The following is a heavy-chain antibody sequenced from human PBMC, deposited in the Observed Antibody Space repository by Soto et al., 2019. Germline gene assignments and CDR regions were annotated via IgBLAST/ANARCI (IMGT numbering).Heavy chain of an antibody. V-gene: IGHV3-11*06. D-gene: IGHD6-19*01. J-gene: IGHJ4*02. CDR1: GFTFSDDY. Sequence: PGGSLRLSCAASGFTFSDDYMTWLRQAPGKGLEWVSYIVSSSAYTKYADSVKGRFTISRDNAKNSLFLEMNSLRPEDTAVYYCARLRASGWYMGGYLDSWGQGTLVTVSS. CDR3: ARLRASGWYMGGYLDS. CDR2: IVSSSAYT.